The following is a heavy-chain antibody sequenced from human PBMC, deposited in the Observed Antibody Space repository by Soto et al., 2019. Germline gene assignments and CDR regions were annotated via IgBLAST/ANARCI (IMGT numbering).Heavy chain of an antibody. Sequence: SGGSLRLSCAASGFTFSSYAMHWVRQAPGKGLEWVAVISYDGSNKYYADSVKGRFTISRDNSKNTLYLQMNSLRAEDTAVYYCASSEYYDSSEGLFDYWGQGTLVTVSS. V-gene: IGHV3-30-3*01. CDR2: ISYDGSNK. CDR3: ASSEYYDSSEGLFDY. J-gene: IGHJ4*02. CDR1: GFTFSSYA. D-gene: IGHD3-22*01.